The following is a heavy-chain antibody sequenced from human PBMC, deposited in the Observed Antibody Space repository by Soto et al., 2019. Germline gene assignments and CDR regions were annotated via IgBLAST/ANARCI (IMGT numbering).Heavy chain of an antibody. Sequence: GGSLRLSCAASGFTFSSYGMHWARQAPGKGLERVAVISYDGSNKYYADSVKGRFTISRDNSKNTLYLQMNSLRAEDTAVYYCAKGVVGATETIYYYYYGMDVWGQGTTVTVSS. CDR2: ISYDGSNK. CDR3: AKGVVGATETIYYYYYGMDV. CDR1: GFTFSSYG. D-gene: IGHD1-26*01. V-gene: IGHV3-30*18. J-gene: IGHJ6*02.